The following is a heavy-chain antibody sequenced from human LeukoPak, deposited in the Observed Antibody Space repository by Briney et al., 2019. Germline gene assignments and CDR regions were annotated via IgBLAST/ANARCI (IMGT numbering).Heavy chain of an antibody. J-gene: IGHJ3*01. D-gene: IGHD3-3*01. CDR2: ITSSSTTI. Sequence: GGSLRLSCAASGFTFSSYEMNWVRQAPGKGLEWVSYITSSSTTIYYADSVKGRFTISRDNAKNSLYLEMFSLRADDTAVYYCAREGAFGASNVWGQGTMVTVSS. CDR1: GFTFSSYE. V-gene: IGHV3-48*03. CDR3: AREGAFGASNV.